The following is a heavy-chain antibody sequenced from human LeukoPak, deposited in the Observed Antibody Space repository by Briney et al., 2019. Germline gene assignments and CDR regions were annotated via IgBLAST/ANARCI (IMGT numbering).Heavy chain of an antibody. CDR3: ARETTVTTTLDY. Sequence: GGSLRLSCAASGFTFSSYGMHWVRQAPGKGLEWVAVIWYDGSNKYYADSVKGRFTISRDNSKNTLYLQMNSLRAEDTAVYYCARETTVTTTLDYWGQGTLVTVSS. CDR2: IWYDGSNK. D-gene: IGHD4-17*01. CDR1: GFTFSSYG. J-gene: IGHJ4*02. V-gene: IGHV3-33*01.